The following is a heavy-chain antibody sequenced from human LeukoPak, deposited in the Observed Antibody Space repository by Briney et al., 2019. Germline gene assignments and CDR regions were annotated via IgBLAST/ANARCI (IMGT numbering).Heavy chain of an antibody. Sequence: SETLSLTCTVSGGSISSYYWSWIRQPAGKGLEWLGRIYSSGSTDYNPSLKSRVTMSVDTSKNQFSLKLTSVTAADTAVFYCVRDAAHGFAPAWGQGPLVTVSS. D-gene: IGHD5-24*01. CDR2: IYSSGST. V-gene: IGHV4-4*07. CDR1: GGSISSYY. J-gene: IGHJ5*02. CDR3: VRDAAHGFAPA.